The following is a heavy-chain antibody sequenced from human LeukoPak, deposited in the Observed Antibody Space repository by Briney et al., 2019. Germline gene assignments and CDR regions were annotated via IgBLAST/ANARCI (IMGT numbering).Heavy chain of an antibody. CDR2: IRRKANSYAT. D-gene: IGHD1-26*01. Sequence: GGSLRLSCAASGFTFSGSAMHWVRQASGKGLEWVGRIRRKANSYATAYAASVKGRFTISRDDSKNTAYLQMNSLKTEDTAVYYCTGLVGAWLGGQGTLVTVSS. V-gene: IGHV3-73*01. J-gene: IGHJ4*02. CDR3: TGLVGAWL. CDR1: GFTFSGSA.